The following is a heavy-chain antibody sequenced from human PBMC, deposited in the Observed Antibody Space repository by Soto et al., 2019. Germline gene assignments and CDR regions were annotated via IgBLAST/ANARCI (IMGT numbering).Heavy chain of an antibody. CDR2: VKSKADGGSG. CDR1: GFPFNNAW. Sequence: GGSLRLSCAASGFPFNNAWINWVRQVPGKGLEWVGRVKSKADGGSGDYAAPVKGRFVVSRDDSKDIVYLQMNSLKIEDTGVYYCTTDSRTTRPEIRFNYGPQEPQFTVP. J-gene: IGHJ4*02. V-gene: IGHV3-15*07. D-gene: IGHD1-26*01. CDR3: TTDSRTTRPEIRFNY.